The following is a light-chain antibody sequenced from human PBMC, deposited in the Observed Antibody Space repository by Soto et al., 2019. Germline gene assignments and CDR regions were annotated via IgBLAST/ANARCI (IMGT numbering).Light chain of an antibody. Sequence: QSALTQPPSASGSPGQSVTISCTGTSSDVGGYNYVSWYQQHPGKVPKPMIYEVSKRPSGVPDRFSGSKSGNTASLTVSGLQAEDEADYYCSSYAGRNIDYVFGTGTKVTVL. CDR2: EVS. V-gene: IGLV2-8*01. CDR1: SSDVGGYNY. J-gene: IGLJ1*01. CDR3: SSYAGRNIDYV.